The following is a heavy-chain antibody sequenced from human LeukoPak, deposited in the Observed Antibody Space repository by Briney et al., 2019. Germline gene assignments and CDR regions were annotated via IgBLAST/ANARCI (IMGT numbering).Heavy chain of an antibody. V-gene: IGHV3-21*01. CDR2: ISSNSSYI. CDR3: ARAHPPGYCSGGSCNLYGMDV. CDR1: GFTFSSYS. Sequence: GGSLRPSCAASGFTFSSYSMNWVRQAPGKGLEWVSSISSNSSYIYYADSVKGRFTISRDNAKNSLYLQMNTLRAEDTAVYYCARAHPPGYCSGGSCNLYGMDVWGQGTTVTVSS. D-gene: IGHD2-15*01. J-gene: IGHJ6*02.